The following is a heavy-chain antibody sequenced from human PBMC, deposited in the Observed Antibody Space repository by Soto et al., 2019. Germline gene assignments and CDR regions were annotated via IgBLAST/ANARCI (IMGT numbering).Heavy chain of an antibody. J-gene: IGHJ4*02. CDR2: IANDGRA. D-gene: IGHD2-15*01. V-gene: IGHV3-23*01. CDR1: GFTFSSYA. CDR3: AKEIAAIAKPCLDF. Sequence: GGSLRLSCAASGFTFSSYAMSWVRQAPGKGLEWVSGIANDGRAFYADSVKGRFTFTRDNSKNTLYLQMNSLRAEDTAIYYCAKEIAAIAKPCLDFWGQGTLVTVSS.